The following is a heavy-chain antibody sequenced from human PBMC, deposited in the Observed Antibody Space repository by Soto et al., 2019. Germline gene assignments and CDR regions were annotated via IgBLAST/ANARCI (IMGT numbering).Heavy chain of an antibody. Sequence: QLQLQESGPGLVKPSETLSLTCTVSGGSISSSSYYWGWIRQPPGKGLEWIGSIYYSGSTYYNPSLKSRXXTXVXXSTTQFSLKLSSVTAADTAVYYCARHYWGHGYFDLWGRGTLVTVSS. V-gene: IGHV4-39*01. D-gene: IGHD7-27*01. CDR3: ARHYWGHGYFDL. CDR1: GGSISSSSYY. CDR2: IYYSGST. J-gene: IGHJ2*01.